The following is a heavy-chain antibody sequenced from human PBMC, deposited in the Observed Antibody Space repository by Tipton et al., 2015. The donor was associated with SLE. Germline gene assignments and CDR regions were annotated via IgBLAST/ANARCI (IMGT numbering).Heavy chain of an antibody. CDR3: ATPVALYLDY. Sequence: GSLRLSCAASGFTFSDYYMSWIRQAPGKGLEWLSYISSSGSTIYYADSVKGRFTISRDNAKNSLYLQMNSLRVEDTAVYYCATPVALYLDYWGQGTLVTVSS. V-gene: IGHV3-11*01. J-gene: IGHJ4*02. CDR1: GFTFSDYY. D-gene: IGHD2-21*01. CDR2: ISSSGSTI.